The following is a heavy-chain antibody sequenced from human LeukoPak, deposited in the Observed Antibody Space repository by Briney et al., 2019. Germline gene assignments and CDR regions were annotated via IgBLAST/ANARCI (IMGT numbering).Heavy chain of an antibody. CDR2: ISGSGGST. V-gene: IGHV3-23*01. Sequence: GGSLRLSCAASGFTFSNSAMTWVRQTPGKGLEWVSSISGSGGSTHYADTAKGRFTISRDSSKNSLFLQLNSLRAEDTAVYYCARWDELDWALGTWGPGTLITVSS. D-gene: IGHD2-21*01. CDR3: ARWDELDWALGT. CDR1: GFTFSNSA. J-gene: IGHJ5*02.